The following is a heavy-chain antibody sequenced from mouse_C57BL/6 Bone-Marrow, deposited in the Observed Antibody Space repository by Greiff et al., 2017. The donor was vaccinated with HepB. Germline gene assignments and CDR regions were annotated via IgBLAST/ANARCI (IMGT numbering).Heavy chain of an antibody. V-gene: IGHV5-12*01. CDR3: ARRNWGFDY. J-gene: IGHJ2*01. Sequence: EVKVVESGGGLVQPGGSLKLSCAASGFTFSDYYMYWVRQTPEKRLEWVAYISNGGGSTYYPDTVKGRFTISRDNAKNTLYLQMSRLKSEDTAMYYCARRNWGFDYWGQGTTLTVSS. CDR1: GFTFSDYY. CDR2: ISNGGGST. D-gene: IGHD4-1*01.